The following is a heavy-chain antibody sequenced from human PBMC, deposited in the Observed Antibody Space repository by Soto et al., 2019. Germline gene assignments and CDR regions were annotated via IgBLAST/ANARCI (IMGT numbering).Heavy chain of an antibody. CDR2: IYYSGST. CDR3: ARRWGDAFDI. V-gene: IGHV4-39*07. J-gene: IGHJ3*02. Sequence: PSETLSLTCTVSGGSISSSSYYWGWIRQPPGKGLEWIGSIYYSGSTNYNPSLKSRVTISVDTSKNQFSLKLSSVTAADTAVYYCARRWGDAFDIWGQGTMVTVSS. CDR1: GGSISSSSYY. D-gene: IGHD1-26*01.